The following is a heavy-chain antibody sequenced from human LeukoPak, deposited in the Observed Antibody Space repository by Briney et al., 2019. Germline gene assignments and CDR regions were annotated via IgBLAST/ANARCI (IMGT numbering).Heavy chain of an antibody. Sequence: PGGSLRLSCVASGFTFSNFAMSWVRQAPGKGLEWVSAMSGRGDRTYYADSVKGRFTISRDNSKSTLFLLMNSLRVEDTAVYYCARDHNYAFDNWGQGTLVSVSS. CDR3: ARDHNYAFDN. CDR2: MSGRGDRT. D-gene: IGHD1-1*01. J-gene: IGHJ4*02. V-gene: IGHV3-23*01. CDR1: GFTFSNFA.